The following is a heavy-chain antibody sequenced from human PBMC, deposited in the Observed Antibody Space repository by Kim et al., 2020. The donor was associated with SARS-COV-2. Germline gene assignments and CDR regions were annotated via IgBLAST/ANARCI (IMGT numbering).Heavy chain of an antibody. CDR3: ARDDGFRSIDH. CDR2: K. Sequence: KFYVDSVEGRFTVSSDNVKNSVYLQMDGLRPEDTAVYYCARDDGFRSIDHWGQGILVTVSS. J-gene: IGHJ4*02. D-gene: IGHD6-25*01. V-gene: IGHV3-7*01.